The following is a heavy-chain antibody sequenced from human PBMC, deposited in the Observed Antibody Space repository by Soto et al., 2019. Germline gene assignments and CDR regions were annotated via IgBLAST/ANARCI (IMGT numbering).Heavy chain of an antibody. CDR2: TSFDGNKN. CDR3: AKDQEDYSGSGTYSAPYGMDV. V-gene: IGHV3-30*18. D-gene: IGHD3-10*01. J-gene: IGHJ6*02. CDR1: GFTFSNFG. Sequence: QVQLVESGGGVVQPGRSLRLSCVASGFTFSNFGMHWVRQAPGKGLEWVALTSFDGNKNYYADSVKGLFTLSRDNSKNTLYLQMNTLRAEDMALYFCAKDQEDYSGSGTYSAPYGMDVWGQGTTVTVPS.